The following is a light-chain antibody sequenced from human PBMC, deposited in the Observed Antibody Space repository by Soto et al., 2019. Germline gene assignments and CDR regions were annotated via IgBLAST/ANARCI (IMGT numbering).Light chain of an antibody. CDR3: QQSYSTPFT. V-gene: IGKV1-39*01. CDR2: AAS. CDR1: QSISSY. J-gene: IGKJ4*01. Sequence: DIQMTQSPSSLSASVGDRVTITCRASQSISSYLNWYQQKPGKAPKLLIYAASSLQRGVPSRFSGSGSGTDFTLTISSLRPEDFATYYCQQSYSTPFTFGGGTKVEIK.